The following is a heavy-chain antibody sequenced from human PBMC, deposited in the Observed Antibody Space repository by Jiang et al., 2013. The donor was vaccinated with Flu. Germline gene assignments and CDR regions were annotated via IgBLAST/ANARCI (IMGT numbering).Heavy chain of an antibody. CDR2: IYYSGST. CDR1: GGSISSSSYY. Sequence: LLKPSETLSLTCTVSGGSISSSSYYWGWIRQPPGKGLEWIGSIYYSGSTYYNPSLKSRVTISVDTSKNQFSLKLSSVTAADTAVYYCARRKRPRNSSEPLIFDPWGQGTLVTVSS. CDR3: ARRKRPRNSSEPLIFDP. J-gene: IGHJ5*02. V-gene: IGHV4-39*01. D-gene: IGHD3-22*01.